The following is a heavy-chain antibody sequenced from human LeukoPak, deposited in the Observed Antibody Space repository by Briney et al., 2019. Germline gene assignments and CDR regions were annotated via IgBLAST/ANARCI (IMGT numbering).Heavy chain of an antibody. D-gene: IGHD1-26*01. CDR3: TSSITRGTPRFFDF. CDR2: IWYDGSNK. Sequence: GGSLILSCAASGFTFSSYGMHWVRQAPGKGLEWVAVIWYDGSNKYYADSGKGRFTISRDNSKNTLYLQMNSLRAEDTAVYYCTSSITRGTPRFFDFWGQGTLVIVSS. J-gene: IGHJ4*02. CDR1: GFTFSSYG. V-gene: IGHV3-33*01.